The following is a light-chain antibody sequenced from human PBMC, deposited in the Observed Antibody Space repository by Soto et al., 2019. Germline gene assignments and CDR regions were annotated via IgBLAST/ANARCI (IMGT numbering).Light chain of an antibody. CDR1: RNDVGGYNY. V-gene: IGLV2-14*03. CDR3: SSYPSNNIPSYV. Sequence: QSVLTQPASVSGSPGQSITISCTGTRNDVGGYNYVSWYQQHPGTAPKLLMFEVSNRPSGVSGRFSGSKSGNTASLTISGLQSQDEADYYCSSYPSNNIPSYVFGTGTKVTVL. CDR2: EVS. J-gene: IGLJ1*01.